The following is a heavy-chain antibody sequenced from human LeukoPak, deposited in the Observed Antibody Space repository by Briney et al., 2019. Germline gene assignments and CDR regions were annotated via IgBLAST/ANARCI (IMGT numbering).Heavy chain of an antibody. CDR1: GFTFSSYA. V-gene: IGHV3-30*04. Sequence: GGSLRLSCAASGFTFSSYAMHWVRQAPGKGLEGVAVISYDGSNKYYADSVKGRFTISRDNSKNTLYLQMNSLRAEDTAVYYCAREQAGYSYGTYYFDYWGQGTLVTVSS. J-gene: IGHJ4*02. CDR3: AREQAGYSYGTYYFDY. CDR2: ISYDGSNK. D-gene: IGHD5-18*01.